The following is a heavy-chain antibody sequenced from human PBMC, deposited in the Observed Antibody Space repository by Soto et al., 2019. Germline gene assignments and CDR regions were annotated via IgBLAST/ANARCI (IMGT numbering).Heavy chain of an antibody. CDR3: ARDPGIVVVTEGYFDY. CDR2: ISYDGSNK. V-gene: IGHV3-30-3*01. CDR1: GFTISSYA. J-gene: IGHJ4*02. D-gene: IGHD2-21*02. Sequence: QVQLVESGGGVVQPGRSLRLSCAASGFTISSYAMHWVRQAPGKGLEWVAGISYDGSNKYYADSVKGRFTISRDNSKNALDLQMNSLRAEDTAVYYCARDPGIVVVTEGYFDYWGQGTLVTVSS.